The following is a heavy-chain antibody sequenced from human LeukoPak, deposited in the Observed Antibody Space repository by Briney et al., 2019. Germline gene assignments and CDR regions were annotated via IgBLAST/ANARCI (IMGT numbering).Heavy chain of an antibody. Sequence: ASVKVSCKASGYTFTSYGISWVRQAPGQGLEWMGWISAYNGNTNYAQKLQGRVTMTTDTSTSTAYMELRSLRSDDTAVYYCASHYYDSSGYYFFGYWGQGTLVTASS. J-gene: IGHJ4*02. CDR2: ISAYNGNT. CDR3: ASHYYDSSGYYFFGY. D-gene: IGHD3-22*01. CDR1: GYTFTSYG. V-gene: IGHV1-18*01.